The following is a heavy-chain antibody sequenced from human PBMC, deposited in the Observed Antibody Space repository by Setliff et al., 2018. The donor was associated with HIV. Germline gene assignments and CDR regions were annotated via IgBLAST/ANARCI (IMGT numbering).Heavy chain of an antibody. CDR3: ARTRPPSGLASAYFFDS. CDR1: GFSLNTVGMC. Sequence: PTLVNPTQTLTLTCTFSGFSLNTVGMCVSWIRQPPGKALEWLARIDWDDDKYYITSLKTRLTISKDTSKSQVVLTMTNMDPVDSGTYFCARTRPPSGLASAYFFDSWGQGTLVTSPQ. J-gene: IGHJ4*02. D-gene: IGHD6-25*01. V-gene: IGHV2-70*11. CDR2: IDWDDDK.